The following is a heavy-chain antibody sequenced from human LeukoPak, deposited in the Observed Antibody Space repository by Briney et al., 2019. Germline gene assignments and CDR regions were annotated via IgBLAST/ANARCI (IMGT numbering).Heavy chain of an antibody. CDR2: IRSKAYGGTT. Sequence: GGSLRLSCTASGFTFGDYAMSWVRQAPGKGLEWVGFIRSKAYGGTTEYAASVKGRFTISRDDSKSIAYLQMNSLKTEDTAVYYCTRAPGTGYSSPSFWGQGTLVTVSS. CDR1: GFTFGDYA. D-gene: IGHD6-6*01. V-gene: IGHV3-49*04. CDR3: TRAPGTGYSSPSF. J-gene: IGHJ4*02.